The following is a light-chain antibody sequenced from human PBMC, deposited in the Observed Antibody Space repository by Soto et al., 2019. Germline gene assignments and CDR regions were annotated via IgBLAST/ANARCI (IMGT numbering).Light chain of an antibody. V-gene: IGLV3-21*02. Sequence: SYELTQPPSVSVAPGQTASITCGGNNIGSKSVHWYQQKPGQAPVVVVYYNTDRPSGIPERFSGSNSGNTATLTISRVEAGDEADYYCQVWDSSSDHVVFGGGTKVTVL. CDR2: YNT. CDR3: QVWDSSSDHVV. CDR1: NIGSKS. J-gene: IGLJ2*01.